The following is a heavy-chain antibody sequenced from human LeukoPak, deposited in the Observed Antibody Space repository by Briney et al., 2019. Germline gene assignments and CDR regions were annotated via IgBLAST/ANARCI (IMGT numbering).Heavy chain of an antibody. V-gene: IGHV4-4*07. Sequence: PSETLSLTCTVSGGSISRYYWSWSRQPAGKGLEWIGRIYTSGSSDYNPSLKSRVTMSVDTSKNQFSLKLNSVTAADKAVYYCARGSNSPRSPLGMDVWGQGTTVTVSS. CDR1: GGSISRYY. J-gene: IGHJ6*02. CDR3: ARGSNSPRSPLGMDV. D-gene: IGHD1-26*01. CDR2: IYTSGSS.